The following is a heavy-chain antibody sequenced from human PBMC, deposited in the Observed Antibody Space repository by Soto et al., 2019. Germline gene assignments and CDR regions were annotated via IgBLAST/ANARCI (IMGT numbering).Heavy chain of an antibody. CDR1: GGSISSSSYY. Sequence: LSLTCTVSGGSISSSSYYWGWIRQPPGKGLEWIGSIYYSGSTYYNPSLKSRVTISVDTSKNQFSLKLSPVTAADTAVYYCARRSSGYVNWFDPWGQGTLVTVSS. V-gene: IGHV4-39*01. CDR2: IYYSGST. J-gene: IGHJ5*02. CDR3: ARRSSGYVNWFDP. D-gene: IGHD5-12*01.